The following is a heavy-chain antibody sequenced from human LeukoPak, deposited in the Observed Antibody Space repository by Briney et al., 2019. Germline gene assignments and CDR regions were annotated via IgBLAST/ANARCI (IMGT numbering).Heavy chain of an antibody. CDR1: GGSISSGGYY. CDR2: IYYSGST. D-gene: IGHD1-1*01. V-gene: IGHV4-31*03. J-gene: IGHJ4*02. CDR3: ASRYSHTEY. Sequence: SETLSLTCTVTGGSISSGGYYWSWIRQHPGKGLEWIGYIYYSGSTYYNPSLKSRVAISVDTSKNQFSLKLSSVTAADTAVYYCASRYSHTEYWGQGTLVTVSS.